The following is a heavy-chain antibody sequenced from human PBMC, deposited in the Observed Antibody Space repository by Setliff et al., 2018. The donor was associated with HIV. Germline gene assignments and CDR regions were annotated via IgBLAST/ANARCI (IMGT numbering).Heavy chain of an antibody. CDR3: ARGGRSTVATWAWFDP. Sequence: PSETLSLTCTVSGGSISEYYWSWIRQPPGKGLEWIGYIDYSGSTNYNASLKSRLTMSIDTSKNQFSLKLTSVTAADTAVYYCARGGRSTVATWAWFDPWGQGTLVTVSS. J-gene: IGHJ5*02. V-gene: IGHV4-59*12. CDR2: IDYSGST. D-gene: IGHD5-12*01. CDR1: GGSISEYY.